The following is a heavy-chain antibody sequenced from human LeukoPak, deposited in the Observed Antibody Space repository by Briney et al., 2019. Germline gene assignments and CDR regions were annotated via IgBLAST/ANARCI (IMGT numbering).Heavy chain of an antibody. V-gene: IGHV4-59*08. Sequence: SETLSLTCTVSNDSISSYHWTWIRQPPRRGLEWIGDINYSATTAYNPSLKSRVTISVDTSKDQFSLRLSSETAADTAVYYCARHLSAGRPAFDIWGRGTMVTVSS. J-gene: IGHJ3*02. CDR1: NDSISSYH. D-gene: IGHD2-15*01. CDR3: ARHLSAGRPAFDI. CDR2: INYSATT.